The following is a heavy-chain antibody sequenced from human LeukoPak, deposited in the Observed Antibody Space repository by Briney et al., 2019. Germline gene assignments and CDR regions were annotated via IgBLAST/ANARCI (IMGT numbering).Heavy chain of an antibody. J-gene: IGHJ6*02. Sequence: PGGSLRLSCAASGFTFDDYAMHWVRQAPGKGLEWVSGISWNSGSIGYADSVKGRFTISRDNAKNSLYLQMNSLRAEDTAVYYCARPRLTLYCSGGSCYSEDYYYGMDVWGQGTTVTVSS. CDR2: ISWNSGSI. CDR1: GFTFDDYA. V-gene: IGHV3-9*01. D-gene: IGHD2-15*01. CDR3: ARPRLTLYCSGGSCYSEDYYYGMDV.